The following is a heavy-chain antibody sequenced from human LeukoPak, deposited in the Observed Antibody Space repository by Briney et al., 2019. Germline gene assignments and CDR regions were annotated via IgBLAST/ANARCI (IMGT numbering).Heavy chain of an antibody. CDR3: ARGRISLGHCSSTSCSRSPYYYYMDV. CDR2: INHSGST. D-gene: IGHD2-2*01. Sequence: SETLSLTCAVYGGSFSGYYWSWIRQPPGKGLEWIGEINHSGSTNYNPSLKSRVTISVDTSKNQFSLKLSSVTAADTAVYYCARGRISLGHCSSTSCSRSPYYYYMDVWGKGTTVTVSS. CDR1: GGSFSGYY. V-gene: IGHV4-34*01. J-gene: IGHJ6*03.